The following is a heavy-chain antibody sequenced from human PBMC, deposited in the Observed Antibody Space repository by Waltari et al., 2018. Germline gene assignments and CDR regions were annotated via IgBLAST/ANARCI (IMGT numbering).Heavy chain of an antibody. CDR3: AKGRIAARGPLLHY. CDR1: GFTFSSYA. V-gene: IGHV3-23*01. J-gene: IGHJ4*02. Sequence: EVQLLESGGGLVQPGGSLRLSCAASGFTFSSYAMSMVPQAPGKGLEWVSSISGSGGSTYYADSVKGRFTISRDNSKNTLYLQMNSLRAEDTAVYYCAKGRIAARGPLLHYWGQGTLVTVSS. CDR2: ISGSGGST. D-gene: IGHD6-6*01.